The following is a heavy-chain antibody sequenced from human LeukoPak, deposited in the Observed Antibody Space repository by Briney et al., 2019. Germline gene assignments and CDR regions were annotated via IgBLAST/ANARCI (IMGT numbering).Heavy chain of an antibody. Sequence: PGGSLRLSCAASGFTFSSYGMHWVRQAPGKGLEWVAVIWYDGSNKYYADSVKGRFTISRDNSKNTLYLQMNSLRAEDTAVYYCARDKPNYYDIPDAFDIWGHGTMVTVSS. CDR1: GFTFSSYG. CDR3: ARDKPNYYDIPDAFDI. J-gene: IGHJ3*02. D-gene: IGHD3-22*01. V-gene: IGHV3-33*01. CDR2: IWYDGSNK.